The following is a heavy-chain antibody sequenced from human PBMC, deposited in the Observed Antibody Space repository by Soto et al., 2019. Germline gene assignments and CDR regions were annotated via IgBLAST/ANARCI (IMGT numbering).Heavy chain of an antibody. CDR3: ARDPKTSGGQHWAFNYFDS. CDR1: GFSFSISP. D-gene: IGHD7-27*01. V-gene: IGHV3-30-3*01. CDR2: ISYDGTNK. J-gene: IGHJ4*02. Sequence: QVQLVESGGGVVQPGRSLRLSCAASGFSFSISPMHWVRQAPGKGPEWVALISYDGTNKFYADSVKGRFTISRVNSKSTLYLQVDSLRPEDAAVYYCARDPKTSGGQHWAFNYFDSWGQGTLATVSS.